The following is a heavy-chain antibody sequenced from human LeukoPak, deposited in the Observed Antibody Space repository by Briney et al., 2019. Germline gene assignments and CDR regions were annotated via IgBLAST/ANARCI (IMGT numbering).Heavy chain of an antibody. Sequence: SETLSLTCTVSGGSISSYYWSWIRQPAGKGLEWIGRIYTSGSTNYNPSLKSRVTMSVDTSKNRFSLELSSVTAADTAVYYCAGYNYDFWSGYSWFDPWGQGTLVTVSS. CDR2: IYTSGST. CDR1: GGSISSYY. CDR3: AGYNYDFWSGYSWFDP. V-gene: IGHV4-4*07. D-gene: IGHD3-3*01. J-gene: IGHJ5*02.